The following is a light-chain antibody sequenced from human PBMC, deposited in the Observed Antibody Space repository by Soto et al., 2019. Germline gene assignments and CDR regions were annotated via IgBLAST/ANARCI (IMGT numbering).Light chain of an antibody. CDR1: QNILYISNNKNY. CDR2: WAS. Sequence: DIVMTQSPDSLAVSLGERATVNCKSSQNILYISNNKNYLAWYQQKPGQPPKLLIYWASTRESGVPDRFSGSGSGTDFTLPISSLQAEDVAVYYCQQYYTPPLIFGGGTKVEIK. V-gene: IGKV4-1*01. J-gene: IGKJ4*01. CDR3: QQYYTPPLI.